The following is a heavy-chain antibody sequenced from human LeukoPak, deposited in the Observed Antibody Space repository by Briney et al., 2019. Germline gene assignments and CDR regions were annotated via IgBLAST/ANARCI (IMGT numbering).Heavy chain of an antibody. V-gene: IGHV4-61*01. CDR2: IYYSGST. CDR1: GGSISSSSYY. Sequence: SETLSLTCTVSGGSISSSSYYWSWIRQPPGKGLEWIGYIYYSGSTNYNPSLKSRVTISVDTSKNQFSLKLSSVTAADTAVYYCARDRWELRYWGQGTLVTVSS. D-gene: IGHD1-26*01. J-gene: IGHJ4*02. CDR3: ARDRWELRY.